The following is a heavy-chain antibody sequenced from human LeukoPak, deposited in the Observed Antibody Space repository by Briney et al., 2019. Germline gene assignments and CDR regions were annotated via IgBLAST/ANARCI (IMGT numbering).Heavy chain of an antibody. J-gene: IGHJ1*01. CDR2: IINSGNTI. Sequence: GGSLRLSCAASGFTFSNYDMNWVRQAPGKGLEWVSYIINSGNTIYYADPVKGRFTISRDNAKNSLYLQMNTLRAEDTAVYYCVRDTAGSAWSGEYFTYWGQGTLVTVSS. CDR1: GFTFSNYD. V-gene: IGHV3-48*03. CDR3: VRDTAGSAWSGEYFTY. D-gene: IGHD6-19*01.